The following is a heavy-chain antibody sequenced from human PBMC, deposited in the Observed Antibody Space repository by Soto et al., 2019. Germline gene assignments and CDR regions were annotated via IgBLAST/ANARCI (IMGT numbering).Heavy chain of an antibody. Sequence: QVQLVQSGAEVKKPGASVKVSCKASGYTFTSYAMHWVRQAPGQRLEWMGWINAGNGNTKYSQKFQGRVTITRDTSASTAYMELSSLRSEDTAVYYCAKILWGAEECSGGSCYSGSLDYWGQGTLVTVSS. V-gene: IGHV1-3*01. CDR3: AKILWGAEECSGGSCYSGSLDY. J-gene: IGHJ4*02. CDR2: INAGNGNT. CDR1: GYTFTSYA. D-gene: IGHD2-15*01.